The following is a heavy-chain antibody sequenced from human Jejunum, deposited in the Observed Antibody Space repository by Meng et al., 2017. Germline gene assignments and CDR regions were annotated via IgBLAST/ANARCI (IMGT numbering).Heavy chain of an antibody. D-gene: IGHD3-16*01. CDR2: ISGGNSR. Sequence: GESLKISCAASGFNFKKYAMAWVRQAPGKGLEWVSSISGGNSRYYADSVKGRFTISRDDSKDTLYLQVSSLRAEDTAVYYCGKDLYEYIWGNSDHWGRGTLVTVSS. J-gene: IGHJ4*02. V-gene: IGHV3-23*01. CDR1: GFNFKKYA. CDR3: GKDLYEYIWGNSDH.